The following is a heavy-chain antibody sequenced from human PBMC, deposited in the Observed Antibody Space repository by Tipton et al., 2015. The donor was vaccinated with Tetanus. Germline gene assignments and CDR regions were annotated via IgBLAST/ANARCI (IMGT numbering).Heavy chain of an antibody. CDR2: INHSGST. D-gene: IGHD4-17*01. J-gene: IGHJ2*01. CDR3: ARDTYYGDPLGYFDL. Sequence: TLSLTCVVSNGSFNGFFWSWVRHPPGERLEWIGEINHSGSTNYNPSLKSRVSLSVDTSKSQVSLRLMSVTAADTAVYYCARDTYYGDPLGYFDLWGRGTLVTVSS. V-gene: IGHV4-34*09. CDR1: NGSFNGFF.